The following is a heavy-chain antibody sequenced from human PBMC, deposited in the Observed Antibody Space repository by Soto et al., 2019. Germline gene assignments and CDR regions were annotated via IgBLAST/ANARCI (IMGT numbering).Heavy chain of an antibody. Sequence: ASVKVSCKASGYTFTGYYMHWVRQAPGQGLEWMGWINPNSGGTNYAQKFQGRVTMTRDTSISTAYMELSRLRSDDTAVYYCARDEQGVVVVAATPYFYWGQGTLVTVSS. CDR2: INPNSGGT. V-gene: IGHV1-2*02. CDR1: GYTFTGYY. J-gene: IGHJ4*02. D-gene: IGHD2-15*01. CDR3: ARDEQGVVVVAATPYFY.